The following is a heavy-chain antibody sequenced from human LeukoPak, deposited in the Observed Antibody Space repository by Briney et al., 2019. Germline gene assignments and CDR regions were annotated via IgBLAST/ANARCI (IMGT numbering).Heavy chain of an antibody. J-gene: IGHJ3*02. CDR3: AKNVGGNSGSAFDI. CDR1: GFTFSSYW. V-gene: IGHV3-74*01. CDR2: IKKDGTST. D-gene: IGHD4-23*01. Sequence: GGSLRLSCAGSGFTFSSYWIHWVRQAPGKGLVWLSRIKKDGTSTSYADSVQGRFTISRDNAKNTVYVQMSSLRAEDTAVYYCAKNVGGNSGSAFDIWGQGTMVTVSS.